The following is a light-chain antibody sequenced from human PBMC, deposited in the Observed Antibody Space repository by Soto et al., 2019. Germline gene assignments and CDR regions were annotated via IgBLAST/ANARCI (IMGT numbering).Light chain of an antibody. CDR3: SSYTSSSTPYV. V-gene: IGLV2-14*01. Sequence: QSVLAQPASVSGSPGQSITISCTGTSSDVGGYNYVSWYQQHPGNAPKLMIYDVSNRPSGVSNRFSDSKSGNTASLTISGLQAEDEADYYCSSYTSSSTPYVFGTGTRSPS. J-gene: IGLJ1*01. CDR2: DVS. CDR1: SSDVGGYNY.